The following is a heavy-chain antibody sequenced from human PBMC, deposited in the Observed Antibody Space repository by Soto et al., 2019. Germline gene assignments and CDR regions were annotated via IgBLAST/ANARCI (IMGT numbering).Heavy chain of an antibody. CDR2: IYYSGST. Sequence: TVSLNCTVSGGSISRGGQYWRWIRQHPGKGLEWIGYIYYSGSTYYNPSLKSRVTISVDTSKNQFSLKLSSVTAADTAVYYCARVVAYCGGDCSGAFDIWGQGTMVT. D-gene: IGHD2-21*02. CDR3: ARVVAYCGGDCSGAFDI. V-gene: IGHV4-31*03. J-gene: IGHJ3*02. CDR1: GGSISRGGQY.